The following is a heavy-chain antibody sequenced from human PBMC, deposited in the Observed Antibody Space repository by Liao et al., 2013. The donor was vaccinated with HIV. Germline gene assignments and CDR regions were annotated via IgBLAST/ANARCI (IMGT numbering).Heavy chain of an antibody. D-gene: IGHD3-22*01. CDR1: GGSIRDHY. Sequence: QVQLQESGQGLVKPSETLSLTCTVSGGSIRDHYWTWVRQPAGKGLEWIGHIYSSGSSNYNPSLRRRLTMSVDTSRNQFSLDLGSVTAADTAVYYCALGDYYDSRLGWGQGTMVTVSS. CDR2: IYSSGSS. CDR3: ALGDYYDSRLG. V-gene: IGHV4-4*07. J-gene: IGHJ3*01.